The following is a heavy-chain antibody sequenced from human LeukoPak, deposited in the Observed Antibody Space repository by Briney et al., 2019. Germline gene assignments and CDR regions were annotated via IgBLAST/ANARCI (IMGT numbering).Heavy chain of an antibody. CDR3: ARDQNFYDNSAYLD. Sequence: PGGSLRLSCAASGFTVSTNYMSWVRQAPGKGLEWVSIIYDSGTTHYADSVKGRFTISRDNSKNTVYLQMDSLRVEDTAIYYCARDQNFYDNSAYLDWGQGTLVTVSS. J-gene: IGHJ4*02. V-gene: IGHV3-53*01. CDR2: IYDSGTT. D-gene: IGHD3-22*01. CDR1: GFTVSTNY.